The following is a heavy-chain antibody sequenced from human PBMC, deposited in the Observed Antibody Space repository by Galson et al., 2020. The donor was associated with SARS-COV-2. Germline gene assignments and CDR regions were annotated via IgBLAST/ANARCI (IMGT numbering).Heavy chain of an antibody. CDR2: ISSSSSYI. J-gene: IGHJ4*02. Sequence: GGSLRLSCEASGSTFSTYSMNWVRQAPGKGLEWVSSISSSSSYIYYADSVKGRFTISRDNAKNSLYLQMNSLRAEDTAVYYCARVLTAVTTGHFDDWGQGTVVTVAS. CDR1: GSTFSTYS. V-gene: IGHV3-21*01. D-gene: IGHD4-4*01. CDR3: ARVLTAVTTGHFDD.